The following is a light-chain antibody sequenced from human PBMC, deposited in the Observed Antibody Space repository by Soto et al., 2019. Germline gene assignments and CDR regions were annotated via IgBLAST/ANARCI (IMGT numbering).Light chain of an antibody. CDR2: AAS. J-gene: IGKJ2*01. Sequence: DIVMTQTPLSLPVTPGEPASISCRSSQSLLDSDDGNTYLDWYLQKPGQSPQLLIYAASSRETGIPDTFSGSGSGTDFTLTISRLEPEDFAVYYCQQYDSSPYTFGQGTKLEIK. V-gene: IGKV2-40*01. CDR1: QSLLDSDDGNTY. CDR3: QQYDSSPYT.